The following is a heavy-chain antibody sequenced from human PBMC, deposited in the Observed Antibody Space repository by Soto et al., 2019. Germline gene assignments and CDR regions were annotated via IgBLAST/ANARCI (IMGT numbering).Heavy chain of an antibody. CDR2: IYYSGNT. Sequence: QVQLQESGPGLVKPSETLSLTCTVSGGSVNTYYWSWIRQPPGKGLEWIGYIYYSGNTNYNPSLKSRVTISVDTSQNQFSLKLSSMTAADTAVYFCARGRPWELYDYWGQGTLVTVSS. CDR1: GGSVNTYY. V-gene: IGHV4-59*02. D-gene: IGHD1-26*01. CDR3: ARGRPWELYDY. J-gene: IGHJ4*02.